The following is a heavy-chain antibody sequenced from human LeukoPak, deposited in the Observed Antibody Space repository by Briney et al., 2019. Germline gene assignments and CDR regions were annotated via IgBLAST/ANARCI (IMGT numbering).Heavy chain of an antibody. Sequence: GGSLRLSCAASGFTFSSYGMSWVRQAPGKGLEWVSAISGSGVSTYYADSVKGRFTISRDNSKNTLYLQMNSLRAEDTAVYYCAKEGDYGYYFDYWGQGTLVTVSS. CDR3: AKEGDYGYYFDY. D-gene: IGHD4-17*01. V-gene: IGHV3-23*01. J-gene: IGHJ4*02. CDR2: ISGSGVST. CDR1: GFTFSSYG.